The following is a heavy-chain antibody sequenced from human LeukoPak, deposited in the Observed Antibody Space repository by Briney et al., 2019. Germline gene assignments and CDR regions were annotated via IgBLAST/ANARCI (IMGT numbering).Heavy chain of an antibody. CDR3: AKGGYCSSTSCYALDY. Sequence: GRSLRLSCAASGFTFSSYGMYWVRQAPGKGLEWVAVISYDGSNKYYADSVKGRFTISRDNSKNTLYLQMNSLRAEGTAVYYCAKGGYCSSTSCYALDYWGQGTLVTVSS. CDR1: GFTFSSYG. D-gene: IGHD2-2*01. V-gene: IGHV3-30*18. CDR2: ISYDGSNK. J-gene: IGHJ4*02.